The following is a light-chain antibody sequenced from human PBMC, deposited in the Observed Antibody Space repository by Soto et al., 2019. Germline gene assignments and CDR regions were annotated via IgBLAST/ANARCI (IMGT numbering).Light chain of an antibody. Sequence: QSVLTQPPSVSGAPGQRVTISCTGSSSNIGAGYDVHWYHQLPGTAPKLLIYANNNRPSGVPDRFSGSKSGTSASLAITGLQAEDEADYYCQSYDSSLSGYDFGSGTKGTGL. J-gene: IGLJ1*01. V-gene: IGLV1-40*01. CDR3: QSYDSSLSGYD. CDR2: ANN. CDR1: SSNIGAGYD.